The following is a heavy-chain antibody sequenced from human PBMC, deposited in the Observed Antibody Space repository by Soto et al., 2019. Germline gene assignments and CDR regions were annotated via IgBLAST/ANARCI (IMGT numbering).Heavy chain of an antibody. CDR1: GFPFNNYG. J-gene: IGHJ4*02. CDR3: AREDSIIIPAVSDF. CDR2: VSKSDYT. V-gene: IGHV3-21*04. Sequence: GGSLRLSCVVYGFPFNNYGINWVRQAPGKGLEWVSTVSKSDYTYYSDLVKGRFTISRDNAKNTVSLQMNTLRAEDTAVYFCAREDSIIIPAVSDFWGQGTLVTVSS. D-gene: IGHD2-2*01.